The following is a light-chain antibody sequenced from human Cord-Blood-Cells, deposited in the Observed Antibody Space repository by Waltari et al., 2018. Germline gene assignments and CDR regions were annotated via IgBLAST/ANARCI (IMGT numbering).Light chain of an antibody. CDR1: QSVSSN. CDR2: GAS. Sequence: EIVMTQSPATLSVSPGERATLSCRASQSVSSNLAWYQQKPGQAPRFIIYGASTRATGIPARFSGSGSGTEFTLTISSLQSEDFAVYYCQQYNNWPPYTFGQGTKLEIK. CDR3: QQYNNWPPYT. V-gene: IGKV3-15*01. J-gene: IGKJ2*01.